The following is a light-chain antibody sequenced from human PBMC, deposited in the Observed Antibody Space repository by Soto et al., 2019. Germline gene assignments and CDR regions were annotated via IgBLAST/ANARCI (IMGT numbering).Light chain of an antibody. CDR2: DAS. CDR1: QAISNY. CDR3: QQYDNLPLT. Sequence: DIQMTQSPSALSAPVGDRATITCQPSQAISNYLNWYQQKPGKAPDLLIYDASNLERGVPSRFSGSGFGTDFSFTISSLQPEDIATYYCQQYDNLPLTFGEGTKVDI. V-gene: IGKV1-33*01. J-gene: IGKJ4*01.